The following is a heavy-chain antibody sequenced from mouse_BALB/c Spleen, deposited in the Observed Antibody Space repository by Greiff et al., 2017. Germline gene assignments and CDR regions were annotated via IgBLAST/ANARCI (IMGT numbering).Heavy chain of an antibody. V-gene: IGHV1-7*01. CDR3: ARWATTVVATPFDY. J-gene: IGHJ2*01. CDR1: GYTFTSYW. Sequence: QVQLQQSGAELAKPGASVKMSCKASGYTFTSYWMHWVKQRPGQGLEWIGYINPSTGYTEYNQKFKDKATLTADKSSSTAYMQLSSLTSEDSAVYYCARWATTVVATPFDYWGQGTTLTVSS. D-gene: IGHD1-1*01. CDR2: INPSTGYT.